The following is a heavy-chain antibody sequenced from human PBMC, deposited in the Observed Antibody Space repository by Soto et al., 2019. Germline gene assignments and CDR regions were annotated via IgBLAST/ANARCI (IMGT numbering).Heavy chain of an antibody. V-gene: IGHV4-39*01. CDR3: ARVLIYSNYDGAIVGPPSNWFDP. Sequence: PSETLSLTCTVSGGSISSSSYYWGWIRQPPGKGLEWIGSIYYSGSTYYNPSLKSRVTISVDTSKNQFSLKLSSVTAADTAVYYCARVLIYSNYDGAIVGPPSNWFDPWGQGTLVTVSS. J-gene: IGHJ5*02. D-gene: IGHD4-4*01. CDR2: IYYSGST. CDR1: GGSISSSSYY.